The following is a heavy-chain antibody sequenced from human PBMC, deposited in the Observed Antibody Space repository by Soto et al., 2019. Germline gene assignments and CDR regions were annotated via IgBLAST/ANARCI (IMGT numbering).Heavy chain of an antibody. J-gene: IGHJ4*02. CDR3: ARDRDSNFHSFDY. CDR2: IYYSGST. Sequence: SETLSLTFTVSGGSISSGAYYWSWIRQHPGKGLEWIGYIYYSGSTYYNPSLKSRVSISVDTSENRLSLTLSSVTAADTAVYYCARDRDSNFHSFDYWGQGTLVTVSS. V-gene: IGHV4-31*03. D-gene: IGHD4-4*01. CDR1: GGSISSGAYY.